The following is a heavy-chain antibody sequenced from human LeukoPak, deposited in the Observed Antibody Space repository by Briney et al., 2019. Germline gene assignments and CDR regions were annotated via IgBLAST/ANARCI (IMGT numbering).Heavy chain of an antibody. V-gene: IGHV3-9*01. CDR2: ISWNSGSI. CDR1: GFTFDDYA. CDR3: AKDRGSSWYLGWFDP. Sequence: GGSLRLSCAASGFTFDDYAMHWVRQAPGKGLEWVSVISWNSGSIGYADSVKGRFTISRDNAKNSLYLQMNSLRAEDTALYYCAKDRGSSWYLGWFDPWGQGTLVTVSS. D-gene: IGHD6-13*01. J-gene: IGHJ5*02.